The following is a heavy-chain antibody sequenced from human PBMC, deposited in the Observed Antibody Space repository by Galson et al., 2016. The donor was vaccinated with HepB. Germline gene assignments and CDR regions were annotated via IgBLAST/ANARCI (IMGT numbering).Heavy chain of an antibody. Sequence: LRLSCAASAFSVSGDYMNWVRQAPGKGLEWVSLIDVTDDTYYADAVKGRFIISRDNSENTLFLQMNSLRVEDTALYYCARGSDLGSLWGQGTPVTVSS. CDR2: IDVTDDT. J-gene: IGHJ4*02. D-gene: IGHD1-26*01. CDR1: AFSVSGDY. CDR3: ARGSDLGSL. V-gene: IGHV3-66*01.